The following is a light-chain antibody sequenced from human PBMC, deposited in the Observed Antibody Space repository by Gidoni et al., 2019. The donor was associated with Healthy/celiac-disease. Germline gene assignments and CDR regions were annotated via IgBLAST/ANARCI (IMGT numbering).Light chain of an antibody. CDR1: QSVNSN. CDR2: GAS. J-gene: IGKJ1*01. Sequence: EIVMTQSPAPLSVSPGERATLSCRASQSVNSNLAWYQQKPGQAPRLLIYGASTRATGIPARVSGSGSGTEFTLTISSLQSEDFAVYYCQQYNNWPRTFXXXTKVEIK. CDR3: QQYNNWPRT. V-gene: IGKV3-15*01.